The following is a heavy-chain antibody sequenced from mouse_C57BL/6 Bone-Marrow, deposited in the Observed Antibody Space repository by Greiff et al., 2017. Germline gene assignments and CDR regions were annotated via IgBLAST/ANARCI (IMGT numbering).Heavy chain of an antibody. D-gene: IGHD2-14*01. J-gene: IGHJ4*01. CDR1: GYSITSGYY. CDR3: ARGGVPYAMDY. CDR2: ISYDGSN. Sequence: EVKLMESGPGLVKPSQSLSLTCSVTGYSITSGYYWNWIRQFPGNKLEWMGYISYDGSNNYNPSLKNRISITRDTSKNQFCLKLNSVTTEDTATYYCARGGVPYAMDYWGQGTSVTVSS. V-gene: IGHV3-6*01.